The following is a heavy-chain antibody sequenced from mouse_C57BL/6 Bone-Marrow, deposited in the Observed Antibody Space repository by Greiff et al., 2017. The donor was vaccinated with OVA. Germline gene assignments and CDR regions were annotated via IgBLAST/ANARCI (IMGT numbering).Heavy chain of an antibody. V-gene: IGHV1-81*01. D-gene: IGHD1-1*01. CDR3: ARTGPLRSPYMDY. Sequence: QVQLQQSGAELARPGASVKLSCKASGYTFTSYGISWVKQRTGQGLEWIGEIYPRSGNTYYNEKFKGKATLTADKSSSTAYMELRRLTSEDSAVDFWARTGPLRSPYMDYWGQGTSVTVSS. J-gene: IGHJ4*01. CDR1: GYTFTSYG. CDR2: IYPRSGNT.